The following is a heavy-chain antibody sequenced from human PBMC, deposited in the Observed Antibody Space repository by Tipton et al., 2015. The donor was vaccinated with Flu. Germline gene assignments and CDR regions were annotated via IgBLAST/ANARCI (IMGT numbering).Heavy chain of an antibody. V-gene: IGHV3-7*01. CDR3: ARAQDYGWVLDFDY. Sequence: GSLRLSCAASGFTFSSYWMSWVRQAPGKGLEWVANIKQDGSEKYYVDSVKGRFTISRDNAKNSLYLQMNSLRAEDTAVYYCARAQDYGWVLDFDYWGQGTLVTVSS. J-gene: IGHJ4*02. CDR2: IKQDGSEK. CDR1: GFTFSSYW. D-gene: IGHD4-17*01.